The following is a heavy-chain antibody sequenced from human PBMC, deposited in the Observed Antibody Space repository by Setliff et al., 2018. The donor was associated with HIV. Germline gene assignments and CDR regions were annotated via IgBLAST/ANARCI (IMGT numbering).Heavy chain of an antibody. CDR2: INHSGST. Sequence: SETLSLTCAVYGGSFSGYYWSWIRQPPGKGLEWIGEINHSGSTNYNPSLKSRVTISVDTSKNQFSLKLRSVTAADTAVYYCARPSGAYCGGDCYGAFDIWGQGTMVTVSS. V-gene: IGHV4-34*01. CDR3: ARPSGAYCGGDCYGAFDI. J-gene: IGHJ3*02. D-gene: IGHD2-21*02. CDR1: GGSFSGYY.